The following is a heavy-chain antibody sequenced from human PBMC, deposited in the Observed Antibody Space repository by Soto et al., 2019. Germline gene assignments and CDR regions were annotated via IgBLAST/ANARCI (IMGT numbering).Heavy chain of an antibody. D-gene: IGHD2-2*02. J-gene: IGHJ5*02. CDR3: ARSLGYCSSPSCYNLVYWFDP. CDR1: GYTFTGYY. CDR2: INPNSGGT. V-gene: IGHV1-2*02. Sequence: ASVKVSCKASGYTFTGYYMHWVRQAPGQGLEWMGWINPNSGGTNYAQKFQGRVTMTRDTSISTAYMELSRLRSDDTAVYYCARSLGYCSSPSCYNLVYWFDPWVQGTLVTVSS.